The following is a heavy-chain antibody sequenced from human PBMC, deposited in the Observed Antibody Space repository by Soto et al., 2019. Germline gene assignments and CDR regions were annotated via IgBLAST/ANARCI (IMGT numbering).Heavy chain of an antibody. D-gene: IGHD2-2*01. CDR3: ARGPESRSTAYFDY. Sequence: QVQLVQSGAEVKKPGASVKVSCKASGFPFTDYGCTWVRQAPGEGLEWMGWISSYTGNTNYAQKVQGRVNMSTDTSTSLAYLELRSLRSDDTGVYYWARGPESRSTAYFDYWGQGTLVTVSS. CDR2: ISSYTGNT. J-gene: IGHJ4*02. CDR1: GFPFTDYG. V-gene: IGHV1-18*01.